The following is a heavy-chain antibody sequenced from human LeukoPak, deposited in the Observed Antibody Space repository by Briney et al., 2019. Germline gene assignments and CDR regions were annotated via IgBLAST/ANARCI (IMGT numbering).Heavy chain of an antibody. CDR1: GVSISSSNYY. V-gene: IGHV4-39*01. J-gene: IGHJ4*02. D-gene: IGHD3-10*01. CDR2: IDYSGST. Sequence: PSETLSLTCTVSGVSISSSNYYWGWLRQPPGKGLEWIGSIDYSGSTYPNPSRNSRATISVDTSTNPFSLKLSSATAADTAVYYCGRPFHYYGSGSVQKRGDYWGQGMVVTVSS. CDR3: GRPFHYYGSGSVQKRGDY.